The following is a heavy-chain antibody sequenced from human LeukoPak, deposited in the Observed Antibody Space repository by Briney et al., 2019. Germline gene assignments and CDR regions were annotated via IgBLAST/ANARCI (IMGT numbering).Heavy chain of an antibody. CDR1: GFTFSSYS. CDR2: ISSSSSYI. CDR3: ASRYIVATKDESWY. Sequence: GGSLRLSCAASGFTFSSYSMNWVRQAPGKGLEWVSSISSSSSYIYYADSVKGRSTISRDNAKNSLYLQMNSLRAEDTAVYYCASRYIVATKDESWYWGQGTLVTVSS. D-gene: IGHD5-12*01. V-gene: IGHV3-21*01. J-gene: IGHJ4*02.